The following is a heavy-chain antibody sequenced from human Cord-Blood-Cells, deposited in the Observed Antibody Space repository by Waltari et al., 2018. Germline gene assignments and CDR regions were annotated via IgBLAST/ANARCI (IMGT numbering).Heavy chain of an antibody. CDR3: ARGYYYDSSGYYYY. CDR2: NNAGNGNT. Sequence: QVQPVQSGAEVKKPGASVQDSCKASGYTFPSYVMHWVRPAPVQRLEWMGWNNAGNGNTKYSQKFQGRVTITRDTSASTAYMELSSLRSEDTAVYYCARGYYYDSSGYYYYWGQGTLVTVSS. V-gene: IGHV1-3*01. CDR1: GYTFPSYV. J-gene: IGHJ4*02. D-gene: IGHD3-22*01.